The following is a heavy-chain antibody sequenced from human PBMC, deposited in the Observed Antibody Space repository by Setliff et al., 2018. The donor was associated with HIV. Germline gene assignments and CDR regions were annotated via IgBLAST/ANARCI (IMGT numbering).Heavy chain of an antibody. Sequence: SETLSLTCAVYGGSFSEHYWTWIRQPPGKGLEWIGEINHSGSTNYNSSLKSRVTISVDTSTNHFSLRLNSVTAADTAVYYCARGAWYTSGWYSSRYMDVWGKGTTVTVSS. J-gene: IGHJ6*03. CDR2: INHSGST. D-gene: IGHD6-19*01. CDR1: GGSFSEHY. V-gene: IGHV4-34*01. CDR3: ARGAWYTSGWYSSRYMDV.